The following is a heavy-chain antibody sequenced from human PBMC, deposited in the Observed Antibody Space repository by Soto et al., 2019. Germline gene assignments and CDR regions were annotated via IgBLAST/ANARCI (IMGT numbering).Heavy chain of an antibody. CDR1: GFTFSSYA. J-gene: IGHJ3*02. V-gene: IGHV3-30*04. Sequence: GGSLRLSCAASGFTFSSYAMHWVRQAPGKGLEWVAVISYDGSNKYYADSVKGRFTISRDNSKNTLYLQMNSLRAEDTAVYYCARAKNWNYDAFDIWGQGTMVTVSS. D-gene: IGHD1-7*01. CDR3: ARAKNWNYDAFDI. CDR2: ISYDGSNK.